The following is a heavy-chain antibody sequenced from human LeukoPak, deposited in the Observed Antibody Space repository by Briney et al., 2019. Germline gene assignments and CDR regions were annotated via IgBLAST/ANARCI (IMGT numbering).Heavy chain of an antibody. V-gene: IGHV3-64D*06. D-gene: IGHD3-22*01. J-gene: IGHJ4*02. CDR3: VRYTDSSYSD. CDR1: GFIFTPYA. Sequence: GGSLRLSCSASGFIFTPYAMHWVRQAPGKGLEYVSAISSDGGGTYYTDSVKGRFTISRDNSKSTLYLQMSSLRPEDTAVYYCVRYTDSSYSDWGQGTLVTVSS. CDR2: ISSDGGGT.